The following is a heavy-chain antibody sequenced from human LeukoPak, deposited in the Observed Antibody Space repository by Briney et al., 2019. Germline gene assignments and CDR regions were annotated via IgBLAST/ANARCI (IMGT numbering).Heavy chain of an antibody. CDR3: AREYIVATISGGMDV. Sequence: PSETLSLTCAVYGGSLSGYYWSWIRQPPGKGLEWIGYIYYSGSTNYNPSLKSRVTISVDTSKNQFSLKLSSVTAADTAVYYCAREYIVATISGGMDVWGQGTTVTVSS. CDR1: GGSLSGYY. V-gene: IGHV4-59*01. D-gene: IGHD5-12*01. J-gene: IGHJ6*02. CDR2: IYYSGST.